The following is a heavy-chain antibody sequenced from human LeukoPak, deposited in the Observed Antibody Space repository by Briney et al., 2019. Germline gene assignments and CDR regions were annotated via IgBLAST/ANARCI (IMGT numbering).Heavy chain of an antibody. CDR2: ISSSGSTI. CDR3: ARVWYSSGWSPPWNY. CDR1: GFTFSDYY. Sequence: GGSLRLSWAASGFTFSDYYMSWIRQAPGKGLEWVSYISSSGSTIYYADSVKGRFTISRDNAKNSLYLQMNSLRAEDTAVYYCARVWYSSGWSPPWNYWGQGTLVTVSS. J-gene: IGHJ4*02. V-gene: IGHV3-11*04. D-gene: IGHD6-19*01.